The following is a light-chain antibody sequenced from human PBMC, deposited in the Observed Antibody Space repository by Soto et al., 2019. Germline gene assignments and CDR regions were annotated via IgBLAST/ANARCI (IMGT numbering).Light chain of an antibody. Sequence: QSVLSQPPSVSGAPGQRVTISCTGSSSNIGAGYDAHWFQQVPGTAPKLPIYGSTNRPSGVPDRFSGSKSGTSASPAITGLQAEDEADYYCQSYDSSLGGNYVFGTGTKVTVL. J-gene: IGLJ1*01. CDR2: GST. CDR3: QSYDSSLGGNYV. CDR1: SSNIGAGYD. V-gene: IGLV1-40*01.